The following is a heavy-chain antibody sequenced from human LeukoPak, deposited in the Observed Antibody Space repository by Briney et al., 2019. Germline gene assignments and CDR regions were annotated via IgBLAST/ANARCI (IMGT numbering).Heavy chain of an antibody. CDR2: INHSGST. D-gene: IGHD6-13*01. J-gene: IGHJ2*01. CDR3: ARHEHSSSWSPPEYFDV. V-gene: IGHV4-34*01. Sequence: PSETLSLTCAVYGGSFSGYYWSWIRQPPGKGLEWIGEINHSGSTNYNPSLKSRVTISVDTSKNQFSLKLSSVTAADTAVYYCARHEHSSSWSPPEYFDVWGRGALVTVSS. CDR1: GGSFSGYY.